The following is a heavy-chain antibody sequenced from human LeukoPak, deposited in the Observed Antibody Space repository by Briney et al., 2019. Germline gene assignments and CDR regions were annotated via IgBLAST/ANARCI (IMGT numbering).Heavy chain of an antibody. Sequence: ASVKVSCKASGYTFTGYYMHWMRQAPGQGLEWMGRINPNSGGTNYAQKFQGRVTMTRDTSISIAYMELSRLRSDDTAVYYCARAGNWNDGPMDVWGKGSTVTVSS. CDR2: INPNSGGT. CDR1: GYTFTGYY. V-gene: IGHV1-2*06. D-gene: IGHD1-20*01. CDR3: ARAGNWNDGPMDV. J-gene: IGHJ6*04.